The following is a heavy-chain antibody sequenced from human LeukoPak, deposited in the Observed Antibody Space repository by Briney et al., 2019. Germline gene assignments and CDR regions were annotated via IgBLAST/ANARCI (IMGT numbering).Heavy chain of an antibody. D-gene: IGHD6-19*01. CDR2: IYSSGST. V-gene: IGHV4-59*11. CDR1: GGSISGHY. CDR3: ARGISSDHLPDYYYYYYMDV. J-gene: IGHJ6*03. Sequence: SETLSLTCTVSGGSISGHYWSWIRQPPGKGLEWIGYIYSSGSTNYSPSLKSRVTISVDTSKNQFSLKLSSVTAADTAVYFCARGISSDHLPDYYYYYYMDVWGKGTTVTVSS.